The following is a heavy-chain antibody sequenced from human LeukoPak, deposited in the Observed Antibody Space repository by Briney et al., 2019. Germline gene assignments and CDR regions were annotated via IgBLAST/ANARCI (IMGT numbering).Heavy chain of an antibody. V-gene: IGHV3-20*04. CDR2: INWSGGST. D-gene: IGHD3-16*02. Sequence: GGSLRLSCAASGFTFDDYGMSWVRQAPGKGLEWVSGINWSGGSTGYADSVKGRFTISRDNAKNSLYLQMNSLRAEDTAVYYCARPLSEGFDPWGQGTLVTVSS. CDR1: GFTFDDYG. J-gene: IGHJ5*02. CDR3: ARPLSEGFDP.